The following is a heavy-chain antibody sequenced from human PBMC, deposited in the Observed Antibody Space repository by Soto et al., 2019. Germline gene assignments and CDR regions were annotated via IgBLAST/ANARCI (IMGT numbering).Heavy chain of an antibody. CDR1: GFTFSDYT. D-gene: IGHD2-21*02. CDR3: ARGGVVTSAFDI. J-gene: IGHJ3*02. Sequence: EVQLVESGGGLVKPGGSLRLSCAASGFTFSDYTLNWVRQAPGKGLEWVSSISSSSSYIYYADSVKGRFTISRDNAKNSLYLQMNSLRAEDMAVYYCARGGVVTSAFDIWGQGTMVTVSS. CDR2: ISSSSSYI. V-gene: IGHV3-21*01.